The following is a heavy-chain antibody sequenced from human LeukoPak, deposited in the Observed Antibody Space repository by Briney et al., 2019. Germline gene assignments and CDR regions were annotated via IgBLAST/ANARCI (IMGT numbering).Heavy chain of an antibody. CDR3: ARDRGSTTMIRGVNHY. V-gene: IGHV3-48*04. Sequence: GSLRLSCAASGFTFSDYSMNWVRQAPGKGLEWVSHISSGSATTFYADSVKGRFTISRDNTRNSLSLQMNDLRAEDTAVYYCARDRGSTTMIRGVNHYWGQGTLVTVSS. J-gene: IGHJ4*02. D-gene: IGHD3-10*01. CDR2: ISSGSATT. CDR1: GFTFSDYS.